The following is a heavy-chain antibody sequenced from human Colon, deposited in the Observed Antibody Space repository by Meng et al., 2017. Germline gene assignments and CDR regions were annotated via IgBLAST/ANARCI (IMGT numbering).Heavy chain of an antibody. D-gene: IGHD1-26*01. CDR2: TYYRSKWYN. CDR3: ARDLIVGATRCYFDY. Sequence: QPRPGPVNPPQPLSLPCSISGDSVSSNSAAWNWIRQSPSRGLEWLGRTYYRSKWYNDYAVSVKSRITINPDTSKNQFSLQLNSVTPEDTAVYYCARDLIVGATRCYFDYWGQGTLVTVSS. CDR1: GDSVSSNSAA. V-gene: IGHV6-1*01. J-gene: IGHJ4*02.